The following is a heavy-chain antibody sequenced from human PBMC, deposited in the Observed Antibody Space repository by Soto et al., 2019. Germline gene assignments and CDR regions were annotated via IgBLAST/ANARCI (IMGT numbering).Heavy chain of an antibody. V-gene: IGHV1-69*02. CDR2: IIPMLGIA. Sequence: QVQLVQSGAEVKKPGSSVKVSCKASGGTFSSYTFGWVRQAPGQGLEWMGRIIPMLGIANYAQKFQGRVTITADKSTSTAYMELSSLRSEDTAVYYCANRGYSYGFVIYWGQGTLVTVSS. J-gene: IGHJ4*02. D-gene: IGHD5-18*01. CDR1: GGTFSSYT. CDR3: ANRGYSYGFVIY.